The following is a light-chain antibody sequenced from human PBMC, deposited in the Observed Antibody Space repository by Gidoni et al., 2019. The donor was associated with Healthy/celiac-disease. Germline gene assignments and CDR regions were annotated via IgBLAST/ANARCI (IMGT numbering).Light chain of an antibody. CDR2: GNS. V-gene: IGLV1-40*01. Sequence: QSVLTQPPSLSGAPGQRSTISCTGSSSNIGAGYDVHWYQQLPGTAPKLLIYGNSNRPSGVPDRFSGSKSGTSASLAITGLQAEDEADYYCQSYDSSLSGSGVFGGGTKLTVL. CDR1: SSNIGAGYD. J-gene: IGLJ2*01. CDR3: QSYDSSLSGSGV.